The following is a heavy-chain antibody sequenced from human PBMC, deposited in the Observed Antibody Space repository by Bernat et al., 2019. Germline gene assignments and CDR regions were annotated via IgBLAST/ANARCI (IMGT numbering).Heavy chain of an antibody. J-gene: IGHJ5*02. CDR2: INHSGST. D-gene: IGHD1-20*01. CDR3: ARGDHGTITGTTGFDP. Sequence: QVQLQQWGAGLLKPSETLSLTCAVYGGSFSGYYWSWIRQPPGKGLEWIGEINHSGSTNYNPSLKSRVTISVDTSKNQFSLKLSSVTAADMAVYYCARGDHGTITGTTGFDPWGQGTLVTVSS. CDR1: GGSFSGYY. V-gene: IGHV4-34*01.